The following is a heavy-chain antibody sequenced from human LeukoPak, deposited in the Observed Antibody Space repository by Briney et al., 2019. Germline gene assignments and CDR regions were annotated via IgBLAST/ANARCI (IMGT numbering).Heavy chain of an antibody. D-gene: IGHD2-15*01. CDR3: ARGFCSGGTCYDY. Sequence: GGSLRLSCAASGFTFSSYEMNWIRQAPGKGLEWVSYISGTSSFTNYADSVKGRFTISRDNAKNSLYLQMNSLRAEDTAVYYCARGFCSGGTCYDYWGQGTLVTVSS. CDR2: ISGTSSFT. CDR1: GFTFSSYE. V-gene: IGHV3-48*03. J-gene: IGHJ4*02.